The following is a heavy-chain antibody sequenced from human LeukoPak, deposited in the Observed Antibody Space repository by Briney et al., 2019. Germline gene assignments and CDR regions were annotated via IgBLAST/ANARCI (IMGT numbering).Heavy chain of an antibody. V-gene: IGHV4-59*01. CDR1: GGSISTYY. CDR2: IYYSGST. J-gene: IGHJ6*03. D-gene: IGHD6-19*01. CDR3: ARGYSSPPYYYYYYMDV. Sequence: SETLSLTCTVSGGSISTYYWSWIRRQPPGKGLEWIGYIYYSGSTNYNPSLKSRVTISVDTSKNQFSLKLSSVTAADTAVYYCARGYSSPPYYYYYYMDVWGKGTTVTVSS.